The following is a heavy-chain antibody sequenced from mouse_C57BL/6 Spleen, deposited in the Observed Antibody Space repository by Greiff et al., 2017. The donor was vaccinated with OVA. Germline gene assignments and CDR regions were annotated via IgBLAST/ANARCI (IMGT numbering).Heavy chain of an antibody. CDR2: ISDGGSYT. J-gene: IGHJ4*01. Sequence: EVHLVESGGGLVKPGGSLKLSCAASGFTFSSYAMSWVRQTPEKRLEWVATISDGGSYTYYPDNVKGRFTISRDNAKNNLYLQMSHLKSEDTAMYYCARDDRRDYYAMDYWGQGTSVTVSS. CDR1: GFTFSSYA. D-gene: IGHD3-2*01. CDR3: ARDDRRDYYAMDY. V-gene: IGHV5-4*01.